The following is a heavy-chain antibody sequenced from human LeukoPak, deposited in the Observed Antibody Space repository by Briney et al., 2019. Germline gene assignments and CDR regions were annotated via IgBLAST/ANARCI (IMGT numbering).Heavy chain of an antibody. CDR2: ISYSGST. V-gene: IGHV4-30-4*01. D-gene: IGHD6-25*01. J-gene: IGHJ5*02. CDR1: GGSIRSDDYY. Sequence: PSETLSLTCTVSGGSIRSDDYYWTWIRQPPGKGLEWIGYISYSGSTYYNPSLKSRLTISVDTSKNQFSLKLSSVTAADPAVYYCARQQFPAARWFDPWGQGALVTVSS. CDR3: ARQQFPAARWFDP.